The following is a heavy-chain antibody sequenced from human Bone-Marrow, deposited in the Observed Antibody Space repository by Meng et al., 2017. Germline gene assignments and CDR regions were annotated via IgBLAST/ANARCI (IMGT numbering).Heavy chain of an antibody. J-gene: IGHJ5*02. CDR3: ARTRVDMVRGVNWCDP. Sequence: LRLSCTVSGGSISSGGYYWSWIRQHPGKGLEWIGYIYYSGSTYYNPSLKSRVTISVDTSKNQFSLKLSSVTAADTAVYYCARTRVDMVRGVNWCDPWGQGTLVTVSS. V-gene: IGHV4-31*03. CDR2: IYYSGST. D-gene: IGHD3-10*01. CDR1: GGSISSGGYY.